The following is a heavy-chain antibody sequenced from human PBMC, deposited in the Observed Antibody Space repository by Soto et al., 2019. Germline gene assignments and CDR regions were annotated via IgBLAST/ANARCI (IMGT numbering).Heavy chain of an antibody. CDR3: ARALYRSGTYYAFDN. Sequence: QVQLVQSGAEVKKPGASVKVSCQTSGYTSTNYDIGWVRQAPGQGLEWMGWISAYNGNTNYAQKHQGRLTMTTDTPTRTAYMELRSLISDDTAVYYCARALYRSGTYYAFDNWGQGTLVTVSS. CDR2: ISAYNGNT. V-gene: IGHV1-18*01. CDR1: GYTSTNYD. D-gene: IGHD1-26*01. J-gene: IGHJ4*02.